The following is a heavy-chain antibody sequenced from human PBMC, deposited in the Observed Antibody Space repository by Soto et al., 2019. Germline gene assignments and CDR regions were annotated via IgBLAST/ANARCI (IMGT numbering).Heavy chain of an antibody. V-gene: IGHV4-59*01. CDR1: GGSISSYY. Sequence: PSETLSLTCTVSGGSISSYYWSWIRQPPGKGLEWIGYIYYSGSSSYNPSLKSRVTISVDTSKTQFPLKMSSVTAADTAVYYCARDTPGSGSSHLVNYGMDVWGPGTTVTLSS. CDR3: ARDTPGSGSSHLVNYGMDV. D-gene: IGHD3-10*01. CDR2: IYYSGSS. J-gene: IGHJ6*02.